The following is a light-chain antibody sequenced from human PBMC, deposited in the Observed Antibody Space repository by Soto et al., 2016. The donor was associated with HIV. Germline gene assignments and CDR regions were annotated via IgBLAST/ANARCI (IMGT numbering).Light chain of an antibody. CDR3: QQYDNVPLT. V-gene: IGKV1-33*01. CDR2: DAS. CDR1: QDISNY. Sequence: DIQMTQSPSSLSASVGDRVTITCQASQDISNYLNWYQQKPGKAPILLIYDASNLETGVPSRFSGSGSGTDFTFTISSLQPEDIATFYSQQYDNVPLTFGGGTKVEIK. J-gene: IGKJ4*01.